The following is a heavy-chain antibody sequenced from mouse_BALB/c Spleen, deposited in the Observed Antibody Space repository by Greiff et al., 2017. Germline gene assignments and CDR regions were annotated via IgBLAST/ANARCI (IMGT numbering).Heavy chain of an antibody. CDR2: ISDGGSYT. V-gene: IGHV5-4*02. CDR1: GFTFSSYA. Sequence: EVMLVESGGGLVKPGGSLKLSCAASGFTFSSYAMYWVRQTPEKRLEWVATISDGGSYTYYPDSVKGRFTISRDNAKNNLYLQMSSLKSEDTAMYYCARAYYDGRGYAMDYWGQGTSVTVSS. D-gene: IGHD1-1*01. J-gene: IGHJ4*01. CDR3: ARAYYDGRGYAMDY.